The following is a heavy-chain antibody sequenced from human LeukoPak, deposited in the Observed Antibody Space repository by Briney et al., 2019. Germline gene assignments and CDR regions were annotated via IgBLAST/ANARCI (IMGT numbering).Heavy chain of an antibody. CDR2: INYSGST. V-gene: IGHV4-59*01. CDR3: AGSYGVQRACDY. CDR1: GGSISSYY. D-gene: IGHD4-17*01. Sequence: PSETLSPTCTVSGGSISSYYWSWIRQPPGEGLGWIGYINYSGSTSYNPSLTSRVTISVDTSKKQFSLKLNCVTAADTAVYYCAGSYGVQRACDYWGQGALVTVSS. J-gene: IGHJ4*02.